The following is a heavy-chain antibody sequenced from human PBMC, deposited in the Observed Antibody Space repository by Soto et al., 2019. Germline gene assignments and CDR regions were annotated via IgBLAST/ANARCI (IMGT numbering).Heavy chain of an antibody. V-gene: IGHV4-59*11. CDR2: VYYNGIT. Sequence: QVQLQESGPGLVKPSETLSLTCTVSGGSINNHYWSWIRQPPGKGLEWLGYVYYNGITNYNPSLKSRVTMSVDTSKTQLSLNITSLTAAATAMYYCTRANWYSEYWGQGTLVTVSS. J-gene: IGHJ4*02. D-gene: IGHD2-8*01. CDR3: TRANWYSEY. CDR1: GGSINNHY.